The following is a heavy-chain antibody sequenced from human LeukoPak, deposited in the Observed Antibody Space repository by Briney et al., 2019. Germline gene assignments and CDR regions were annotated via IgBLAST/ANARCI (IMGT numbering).Heavy chain of an antibody. CDR3: ARRNHYDSKETDY. CDR1: GFTFSNAW. CDR2: IKSKTDGGTT. J-gene: IGHJ4*02. Sequence: GGSLRLSCVVSGFTFSNAWMSWVRQAPGKGLEWVGLIKSKTDGGTTDYAAPVKGRFTISRDDSKNTLYLQMNSLKTEDTAVYYCARRNHYDSKETDYWGQGTLVTVSS. V-gene: IGHV3-15*01. D-gene: IGHD3-22*01.